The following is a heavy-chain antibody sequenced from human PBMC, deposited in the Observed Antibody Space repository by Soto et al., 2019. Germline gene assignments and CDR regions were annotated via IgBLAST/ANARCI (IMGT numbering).Heavy chain of an antibody. J-gene: IGHJ4*02. CDR1: GYIFTNYF. D-gene: IGHD4-4*01. V-gene: IGHV1-3*04. Sequence: ASVKVSCKTSGYIFTNYFIHWVRQAPGQRPEWMGCINTDNGNTRYSQNFQGRLTMGRDSSASTAHMELRSLRSDDTAVYYCARGRDEGHSNCDYWGKGTLVTVSS. CDR3: ARGRDEGHSNCDY. CDR2: INTDNGNT.